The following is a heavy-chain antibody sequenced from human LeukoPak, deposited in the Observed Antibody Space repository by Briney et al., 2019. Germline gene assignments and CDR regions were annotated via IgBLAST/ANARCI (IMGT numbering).Heavy chain of an antibody. CDR3: ARIWYGGNYFDY. J-gene: IGHJ4*02. D-gene: IGHD4-23*01. V-gene: IGHV3-53*01. CDR1: GFTVSSNY. CDR2: IYSGGST. Sequence: GGSLRLSCAASGFTVSSNYMSWVRQAPGKGLEWVSVIYSGGSTYYADSVKGRFTISRDNSKNTLYLLMNSLRAEDTAVYYCARIWYGGNYFDYWGQGTLVTVSS.